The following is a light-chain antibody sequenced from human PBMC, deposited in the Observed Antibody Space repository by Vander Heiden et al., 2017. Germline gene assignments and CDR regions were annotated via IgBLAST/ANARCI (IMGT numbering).Light chain of an antibody. CDR3: QAYDSSTAAV. V-gene: IGLV3-1*01. CDR2: QDS. J-gene: IGLJ1*01. Sequence: SYELTQPPSVSVSPGQTATIRCSGAKLGDKYACWYQQKPGQSPLLVIYQDSKRPSGTPERFSGSNSGNTATIPISGTEAMDEAYYYCQAYDSSTAAVFGTGTKLAVL. CDR1: KLGDKY.